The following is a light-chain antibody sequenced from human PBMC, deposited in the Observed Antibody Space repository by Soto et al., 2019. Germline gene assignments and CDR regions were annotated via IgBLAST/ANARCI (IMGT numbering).Light chain of an antibody. CDR3: QQYGRSLT. CDR1: QSVNNNY. Sequence: EIVLTQSPGTLSLSPGERATLSCRASQSVNNNYLAWYQQKRGQAPRLLVYGASTSATGIPDRFSGSVSGTDFTLTISRLEPEDFALYYCQQYGRSLTFGGGTKVEIK. CDR2: GAS. J-gene: IGKJ4*01. V-gene: IGKV3-20*01.